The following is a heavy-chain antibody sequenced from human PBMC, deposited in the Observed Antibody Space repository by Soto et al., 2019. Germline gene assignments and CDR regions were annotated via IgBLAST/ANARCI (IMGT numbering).Heavy chain of an antibody. J-gene: IGHJ3*02. CDR2: MNPNSGNT. Sequence: QVQLVQSGAEVKKPGASVKVSCKASGYTFTSYDINWVRQATGQGLEWMGWMNPNSGNTGYAQKFQGRVTMTRNTSISTAYMELSSLRSEDTAVYYCARGRGDFWSGYYLMSAFDIWGQGTMVTVSS. V-gene: IGHV1-8*01. CDR1: GYTFTSYD. D-gene: IGHD3-3*01. CDR3: ARGRGDFWSGYYLMSAFDI.